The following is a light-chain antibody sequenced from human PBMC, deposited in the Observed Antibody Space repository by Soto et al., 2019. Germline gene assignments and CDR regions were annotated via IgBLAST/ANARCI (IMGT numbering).Light chain of an antibody. Sequence: DIQMTQSPSTLSASLGDRATITCRASQSVSIWLAWYQQKPGKAPRLLIYDAASLKTGVPSRFSGSGSGTNFTLTISSLQPDDFATYYCQYDSSFGQGTKVDI. CDR2: DAA. CDR3: QYDSS. V-gene: IGKV1-5*01. J-gene: IGKJ2*01. CDR1: QSVSIW.